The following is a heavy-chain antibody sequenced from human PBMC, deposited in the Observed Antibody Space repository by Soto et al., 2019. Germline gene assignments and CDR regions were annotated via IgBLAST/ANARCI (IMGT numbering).Heavy chain of an antibody. CDR2: ISISGNSI. V-gene: IGHV3-11*01. Sequence: PGGSLRVSCAAAGFTFSDYYMSWIRKAPGKGLEWISYISISGNSIYYADSVKGRFTISRDDARNSLYLQLNSLRAEDTAVYYCAKDIEPPGLFFDYWGQGALVTVSS. J-gene: IGHJ4*01. CDR1: GFTFSDYY. D-gene: IGHD6-13*01. CDR3: AKDIEPPGLFFDY.